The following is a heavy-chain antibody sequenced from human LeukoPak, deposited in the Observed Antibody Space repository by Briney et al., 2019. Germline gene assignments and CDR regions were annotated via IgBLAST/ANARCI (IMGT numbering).Heavy chain of an antibody. CDR1: GGSISSSSYY. V-gene: IGHV4-39*01. CDR2: IYYSGST. D-gene: IGHD3-10*01. CDR3: AGRRGSESFDC. J-gene: IGHJ4*02. Sequence: SETLSLTRTVSGGSISSSSYYWGLIRQPPGKGLVWIGSIYYSGSTYYNPSLKSRVTISVDTSKNQFSLKLSSVTAADTVVYYCAGRRGSESFDCWGQGTLVTVSS.